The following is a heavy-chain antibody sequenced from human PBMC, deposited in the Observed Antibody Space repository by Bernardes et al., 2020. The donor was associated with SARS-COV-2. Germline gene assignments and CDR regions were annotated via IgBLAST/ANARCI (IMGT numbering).Heavy chain of an antibody. V-gene: IGHV3-33*01. CDR2: IWYDGSNK. D-gene: IGHD5-18*01. CDR3: ARDLPVGTAMVDNYFDY. CDR1: GFTFRSYG. Sequence: GGSLRLSCAASGFTFRSYGMHWVRQAPGTGLAWVAVIWYDGSNKYYADSVKGRFTISRDNSKNTLYLQMNSLRAEDTAVYYCARDLPVGTAMVDNYFDYWGQGTLVTGSA. J-gene: IGHJ4*02.